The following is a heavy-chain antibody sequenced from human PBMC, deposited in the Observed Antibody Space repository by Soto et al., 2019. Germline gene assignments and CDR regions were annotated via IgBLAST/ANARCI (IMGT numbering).Heavy chain of an antibody. CDR2: IIPIFGTA. CDR3: ARDIAEGKNGYNYRLDY. Sequence: ASVKVSCKASGGTFSSYAISWVRQAPGQGLEWMGGIIPIFGTANYAQKFQGRVTITADESTSTAYMELSSLRSEDTAVYYCARDIAEGKNGYNYRLDYWGQGTLVTVSS. J-gene: IGHJ4*02. D-gene: IGHD5-12*01. V-gene: IGHV1-69*13. CDR1: GGTFSSYA.